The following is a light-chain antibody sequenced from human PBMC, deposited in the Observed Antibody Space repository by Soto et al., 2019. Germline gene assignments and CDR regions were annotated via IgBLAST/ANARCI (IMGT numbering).Light chain of an antibody. J-gene: IGKJ2*01. CDR1: QSISNY. CDR3: QQTYSTPDT. Sequence: DIQMTQSPSSLSASVGDRVTITCRASQSISNYLNWYQQKPGKAPKLLIYAAYTLQSGVPSRLSGSGSGTDFTLTISSLQPEDFATYYCQQTYSTPDTFGQGTKLEIK. CDR2: AAY. V-gene: IGKV1-39*01.